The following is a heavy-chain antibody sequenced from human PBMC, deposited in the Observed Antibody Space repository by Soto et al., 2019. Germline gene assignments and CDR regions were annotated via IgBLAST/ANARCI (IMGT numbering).Heavy chain of an antibody. CDR2: IYYSGST. CDR3: ARGFKYYYAAEWFDP. J-gene: IGHJ5*02. CDR1: GGSISSGGYY. D-gene: IGHD3-10*01. Sequence: ASETLSLTCTVSGGSISSGGYYWSWIRQHPGKGLEWIGYIYYSGSTYYNPSLKSRVTISVDTSKNQFSLKLSSVTAADTAVYYCARGFKYYYAAEWFDPWGQGTLVTVSS. V-gene: IGHV4-31*03.